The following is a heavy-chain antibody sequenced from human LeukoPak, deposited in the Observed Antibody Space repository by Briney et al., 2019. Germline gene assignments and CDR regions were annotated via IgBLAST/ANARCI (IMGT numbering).Heavy chain of an antibody. CDR3: ARAVGATAPPGYYYYYYMDV. CDR1: GVSISSYY. V-gene: IGHV4-59*01. CDR2: IYYSGST. Sequence: PSETLSLTCTVSGVSISSYYWSWIRQPPGKGLEWIGFIYYSGSTNYNPSLKSRVTISVDTSKNQFSLRLNSVTAADTAVYYCARAVGATAPPGYYYYYYMDVWGKGTTVTVSS. D-gene: IGHD1-26*01. J-gene: IGHJ6*03.